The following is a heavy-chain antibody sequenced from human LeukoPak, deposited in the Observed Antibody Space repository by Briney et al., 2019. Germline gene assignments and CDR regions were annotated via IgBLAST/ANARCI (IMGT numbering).Heavy chain of an antibody. CDR2: ISYDGSNK. J-gene: IGHJ4*02. CDR1: GFTYSSYG. CDR3: AKDGEIAGATADY. V-gene: IGHV3-30*18. Sequence: PGRSLRLSCAASGFTYSSYGMHWVRQAPGKGLEWVAVISYDGSNKYYADSVKGRFTISRDNSKNTLYLQMNSLRAEDTAVYYCAKDGEIAGATADYWGQGTLVTVSS. D-gene: IGHD1-26*01.